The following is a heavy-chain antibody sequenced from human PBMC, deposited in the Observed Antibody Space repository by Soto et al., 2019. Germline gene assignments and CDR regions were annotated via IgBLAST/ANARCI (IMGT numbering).Heavy chain of an antibody. CDR1: GGSISSGDYY. Sequence: SETLSLTCTVSGGSISSGDYYWSWIRQPPGKGLEWIGYIYYSGSTYYNPSLKSRVTISVDTSKNQFSLKLSSVTAADTAVYYCARDLTPEPGENWFDPWGQGTLVTVSS. V-gene: IGHV4-30-4*01. J-gene: IGHJ5*02. CDR3: ARDLTPEPGENWFDP. D-gene: IGHD1-1*01. CDR2: IYYSGST.